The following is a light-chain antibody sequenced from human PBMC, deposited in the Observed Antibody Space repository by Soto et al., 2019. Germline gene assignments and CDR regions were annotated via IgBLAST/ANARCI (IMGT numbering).Light chain of an antibody. CDR1: QSISTW. Sequence: DIQMTQSPSTLSASVGDRVTITCRASQSISTWLAWYQQKPGTAPNLLIYNASTLQSGVPSRFSGSGSGTELALTSSSLQPDDSATDYCQQYSDNWTVGQGTKVEIK. J-gene: IGKJ1*01. CDR3: QQYSDNWT. V-gene: IGKV1-5*03. CDR2: NAS.